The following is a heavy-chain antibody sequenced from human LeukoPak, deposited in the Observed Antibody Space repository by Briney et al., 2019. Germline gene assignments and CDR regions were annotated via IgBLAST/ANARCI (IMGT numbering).Heavy chain of an antibody. D-gene: IGHD3-22*01. V-gene: IGHV1-46*01. Sequence: ASVKVSCKASGYTFTSYYMHWVRQAPGQGLEWMGIINPSGGSTSYAQKFQGRVTMTRDTSTSTVYMELSSLRSEDTAVYYCAREKTIYHDNSGLFIFDNWGQGTLVTVSS. J-gene: IGHJ4*02. CDR2: INPSGGST. CDR3: AREKTIYHDNSGLFIFDN. CDR1: GYTFTSYY.